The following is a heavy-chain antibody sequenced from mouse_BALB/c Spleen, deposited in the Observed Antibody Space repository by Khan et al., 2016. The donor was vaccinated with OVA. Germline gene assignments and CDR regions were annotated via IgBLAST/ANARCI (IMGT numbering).Heavy chain of an antibody. CDR3: ARVYGRDFDY. CDR1: GYSITSDYA. Sequence: EVQLQESGPGLVQPSQSLSLTCTVTGYSITSDYAWNWIRQFPGNKLECMGFIRYSGNTKYNPSLKSRFSITRDTSKNQFFLQLNSVTNEDTATYYCARVYGRDFDYRGKGTSLTVAS. CDR2: IRYSGNT. J-gene: IGHJ2*02. V-gene: IGHV3-2*02. D-gene: IGHD2-1*01.